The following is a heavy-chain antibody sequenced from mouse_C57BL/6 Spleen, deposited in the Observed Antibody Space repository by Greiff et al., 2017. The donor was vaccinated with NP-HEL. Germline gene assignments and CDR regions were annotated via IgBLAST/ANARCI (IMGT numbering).Heavy chain of an antibody. V-gene: IGHV1-50*01. CDR2: IDPSDSYT. CDR1: GYSFTSYY. D-gene: IGHD2-5*01. Sequence: VQLQQSGPELVKPGASVKISCKASGYSFTSYYIHWVKQRPGQGLEWIGEIDPSDSYTNYNQKFKGKATLTVDTSSSTAYMQLSSLTSEDSAVYYCARGHSNYGFAYWGQGTLVTVSA. CDR3: ARGHSNYGFAY. J-gene: IGHJ3*01.